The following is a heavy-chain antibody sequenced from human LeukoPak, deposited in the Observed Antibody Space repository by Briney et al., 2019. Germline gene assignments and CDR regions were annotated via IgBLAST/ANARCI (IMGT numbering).Heavy chain of an antibody. Sequence: GGSLRLSCAASGFTFSSYAMHWVRQAPGKGLEWVAVISYDGSNKYYADSVKGRFTISRDNSKNTLYLQMNSLRAEDTAVYYCAKDHGMYSSGWPHGYWGQGTLVTVSS. CDR3: AKDHGMYSSGWPHGY. D-gene: IGHD6-19*01. J-gene: IGHJ4*02. CDR2: ISYDGSNK. CDR1: GFTFSSYA. V-gene: IGHV3-30-3*02.